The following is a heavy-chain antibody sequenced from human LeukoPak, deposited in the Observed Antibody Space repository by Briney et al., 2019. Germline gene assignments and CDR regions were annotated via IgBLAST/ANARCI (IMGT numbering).Heavy chain of an antibody. J-gene: IGHJ5*02. D-gene: IGHD3-10*01. CDR3: ARVAPPPMVRGVMFVWFDP. CDR1: GYTFTSYG. CDR2: ISAYNGNT. Sequence: GASVKVSCKASGYTFTSYGISWGRQAPGQGLEWMGWISAYNGNTKYAQKLQGRVTMTTDTSTSPAYLELRSLRSDDTAVYYCARVAPPPMVRGVMFVWFDPWGQGTLVTVSS. V-gene: IGHV1-18*01.